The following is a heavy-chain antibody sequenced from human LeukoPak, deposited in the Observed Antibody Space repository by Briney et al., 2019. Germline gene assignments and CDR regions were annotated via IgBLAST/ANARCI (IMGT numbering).Heavy chain of an antibody. D-gene: IGHD5-12*01. Sequence: GGSLRLSCAASGFTFSSYAMSWVRQAPGKGLEWVSTISGSGGSTYYGDSVKGRLTISRDNSKHTLYLQMNSLRAEDTAVYYCAKGLRGYRNFDYWGQGTLVTVSS. CDR2: ISGSGGST. CDR1: GFTFSSYA. V-gene: IGHV3-23*01. CDR3: AKGLRGYRNFDY. J-gene: IGHJ4*02.